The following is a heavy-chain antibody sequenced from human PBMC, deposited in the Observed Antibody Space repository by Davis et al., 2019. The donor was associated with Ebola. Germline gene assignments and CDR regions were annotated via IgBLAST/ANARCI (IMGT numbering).Heavy chain of an antibody. J-gene: IGHJ6*02. Sequence: GESLKISCQTSGYSFTSYWISWVRQMPGKGLEWMGRIDPSDSYTNYSPSFQGHVTISADKSISTAYLQWSSLKASDTAMYYCATQKYYYYGMDVWGRGTLVTVSS. CDR3: ATQKYYYYGMDV. CDR1: GYSFTSYW. V-gene: IGHV5-10-1*01. CDR2: IDPSDSYT.